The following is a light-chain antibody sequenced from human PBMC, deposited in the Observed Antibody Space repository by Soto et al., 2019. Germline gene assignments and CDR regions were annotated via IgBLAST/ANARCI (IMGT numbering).Light chain of an antibody. CDR3: QQYKSWPIT. V-gene: IGKV3-15*01. Sequence: ENVLTQSPGALSLSPGERATLSCRASQSVSSDLAWYPQTPGQAPRLLIYGASTRDTGIQAMFSGSGAGTEFTLTISGLQSEDVAVDFCQQYKSWPITFGQGTRLEIK. J-gene: IGKJ5*01. CDR2: GAS. CDR1: QSVSSD.